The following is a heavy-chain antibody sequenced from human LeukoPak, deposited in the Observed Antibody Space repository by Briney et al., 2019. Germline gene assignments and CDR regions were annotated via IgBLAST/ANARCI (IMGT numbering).Heavy chain of an antibody. CDR3: AKDSLGGRNYFDY. V-gene: IGHV3-30*18. D-gene: IGHD1-26*01. J-gene: IGHJ4*02. CDR1: GFTFSSYG. CDR2: ISYDGSNK. Sequence: PGRSLRLSCAASGFTFSSYGMHWVRQAPGKGLEWVAIISYDGSNKYYADSVKGRFTISRDNSKNTLYLQMNSLRAEDMAVYYCAKDSLGGRNYFDYWGQGTLVTVSS.